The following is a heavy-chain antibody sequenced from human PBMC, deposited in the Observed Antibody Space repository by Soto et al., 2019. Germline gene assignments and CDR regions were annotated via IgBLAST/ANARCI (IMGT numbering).Heavy chain of an antibody. CDR3: ARDAEAGQQQLPDDFDY. V-gene: IGHV3-48*01. CDR1: GFTFSSYS. CDR2: ISSSSSTI. J-gene: IGHJ4*02. D-gene: IGHD6-13*01. Sequence: GGSLRLSCAASGFTFSSYSMNWVRQAPGKGLEWVSYISSSSSTIYYADSVKGRFTISRDNAKNSLYLQMNSLRAEDTAVYYCARDAEAGQQQLPDDFDYWGQGTLVTVSS.